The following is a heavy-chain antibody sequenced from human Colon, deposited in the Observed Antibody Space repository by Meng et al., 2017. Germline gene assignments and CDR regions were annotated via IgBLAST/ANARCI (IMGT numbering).Heavy chain of an antibody. CDR3: ARKRTSPGTLGFDY. Sequence: VPLPAPGPGLVKPSGTLVLTCAVSGDSISSGNGWTWVRQPPGKGLEWIGEIYPSGRTSSNPSLQGRVTILLDKSKNQFSLELNSVTAADTAIYFCARKRTSPGTLGFDYWGQGTLVTVSS. CDR1: GDSISSGNG. J-gene: IGHJ4*02. D-gene: IGHD6-13*01. V-gene: IGHV4-4*02. CDR2: IYPSGRT.